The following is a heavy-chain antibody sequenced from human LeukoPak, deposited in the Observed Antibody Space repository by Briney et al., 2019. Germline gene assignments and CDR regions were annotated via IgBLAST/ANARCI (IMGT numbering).Heavy chain of an antibody. J-gene: IGHJ3*02. D-gene: IGHD2-15*01. CDR1: GGSLNNYF. V-gene: IGHV4-4*07. CDR2: IYTRGST. Sequence: SETLSLTCTVSGGSLNNYFWSWIWQPAGKGLEWIGGIYTRGSTNYNPSLKSRVTMSVDTSKNQFSLKLSSVTAADTAVYYCARGRYCSADICSGGDAFDTWGQGTMVSVSS. CDR3: ARGRYCSADICSGGDAFDT.